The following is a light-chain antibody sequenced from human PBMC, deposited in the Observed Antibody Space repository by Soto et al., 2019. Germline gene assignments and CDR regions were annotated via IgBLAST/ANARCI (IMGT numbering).Light chain of an antibody. J-gene: IGKJ1*01. Sequence: IVVTKSPCTLSLSPGERATLSCRASQSVSNNYLAWYQQKPGQAPRLLIYGASNRATGIPDRFSGSGSGTDFTLTISRLEPEDIAVYYCQPYCSSGTFGQGTKVDIK. CDR3: QPYCSSGT. CDR2: GAS. V-gene: IGKV3-20*01. CDR1: QSVSNNY.